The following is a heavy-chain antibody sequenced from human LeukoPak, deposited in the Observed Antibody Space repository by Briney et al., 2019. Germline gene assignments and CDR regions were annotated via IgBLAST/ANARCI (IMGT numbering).Heavy chain of an antibody. V-gene: IGHV1-46*01. CDR3: ARDGPTAALFDY. CDR2: INPSGGST. Sequence: ASVKVSCKASGYRFTSSDMHWVRQAPGQGLEWMGIINPSGGSTSYAQRFQGRVAMTRDTSTTTVYMEVNSLTSEDTAVYFCARDGPTAALFDYWGQGTLVTVSS. CDR1: GYRFTSSD. D-gene: IGHD2-2*01. J-gene: IGHJ4*02.